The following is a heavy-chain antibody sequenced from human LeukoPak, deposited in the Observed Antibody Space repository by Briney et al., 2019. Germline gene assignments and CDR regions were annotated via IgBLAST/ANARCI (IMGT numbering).Heavy chain of an antibody. CDR2: IYYSGST. CDR3: ARGGGIAARYHIDY. J-gene: IGHJ4*02. Sequence: TSETLSLTCTVSGGSVSSYYWSWIRQPPGKGLEWIGYIYYSGSTNYNPSLKSRVTISVDTSKNQFSLKLSSVTAADTAVYYCARGGGIAARYHIDYWGQGTLVTVSS. D-gene: IGHD6-6*01. V-gene: IGHV4-59*02. CDR1: GGSVSSYY.